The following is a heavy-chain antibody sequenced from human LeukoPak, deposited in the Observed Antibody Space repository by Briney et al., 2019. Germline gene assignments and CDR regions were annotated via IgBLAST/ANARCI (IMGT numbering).Heavy chain of an antibody. V-gene: IGHV4-39*07. D-gene: IGHD5-18*01. Sequence: SETLSLTCTVSGGSISSSSYYWGWIRQPPGKGLEWIGEINHSGSTNYNPSLKSRVTISVDTSKNQFSLKLSSVTAADTAVYYCARALRGYSSYNWFDPWGQGTLVTVSS. CDR2: INHSGST. CDR3: ARALRGYSSYNWFDP. J-gene: IGHJ5*02. CDR1: GGSISSSSYY.